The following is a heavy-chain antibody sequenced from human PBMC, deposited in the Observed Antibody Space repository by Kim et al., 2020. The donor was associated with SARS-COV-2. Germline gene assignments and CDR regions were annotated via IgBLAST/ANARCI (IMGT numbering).Heavy chain of an antibody. V-gene: IGHV4-4*02. J-gene: IGHJ6*02. CDR2: IYHSGST. D-gene: IGHD2-15*01. CDR1: GGSISSSNW. CDR3: ARDSIGGYCSGGSCYSGNYYYGMDV. Sequence: SETLSLTCAVSGGSISSSNWWSWVRQPPGKGLEWIGEIYHSGSTNYNPSLKSRVTISVDKSKNQFSLKLSSVTAADTAVYYCARDSIGGYCSGGSCYSGNYYYGMDVWGQGTTVTVSS.